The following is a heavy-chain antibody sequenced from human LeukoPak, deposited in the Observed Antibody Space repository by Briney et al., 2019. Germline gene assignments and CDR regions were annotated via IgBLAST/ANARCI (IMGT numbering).Heavy chain of an antibody. V-gene: IGHV3-23*01. CDR3: ARGYYYDTSGYSLPLDY. CDR2: ISDSGGNT. Sequence: PGGSLRLSCAASGFTFSSCAMSWVRQAPGKGLEWVAGISDSGGNTCYADSVKGRFTISRDNSKNTLFLQMSSLRAEDTAVYYCARGYYYDTSGYSLPLDYWGQGTLLTVSS. J-gene: IGHJ4*02. CDR1: GFTFSSCA. D-gene: IGHD3-22*01.